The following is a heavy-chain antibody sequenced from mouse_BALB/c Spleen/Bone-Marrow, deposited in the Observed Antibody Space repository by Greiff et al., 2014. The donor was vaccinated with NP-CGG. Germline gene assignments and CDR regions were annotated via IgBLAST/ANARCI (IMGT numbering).Heavy chain of an antibody. D-gene: IGHD1-3*01. CDR1: GFTSSNYG. J-gene: IGHJ4*01. CDR3: ARLTPDYAMDY. V-gene: IGHV5-6*01. CDR2: ISSGGSYT. Sequence: EVMLVESGGDLVKPGGSLKPSCAASGFTSSNYGMSWVRQTPDKRLEWVATISSGGSYTYFPDSVKGRFTISRDNAKNTQYLQMNSLKSEDAAMYYCARLTPDYAMDYWGQGTSVTVSS.